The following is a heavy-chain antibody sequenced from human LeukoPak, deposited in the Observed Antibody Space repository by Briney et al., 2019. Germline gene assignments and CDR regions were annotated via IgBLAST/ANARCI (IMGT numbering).Heavy chain of an antibody. J-gene: IGHJ4*02. D-gene: IGHD6-19*01. V-gene: IGHV3-49*04. Sequence: PGGSLRLSCTASGFAFCDYAMSWVRQAPGKGLEWVSFNRSKAYGGTTEYAASVKGRFTISRDDSKNLAYLQMNSLKTEDTAVYYCAPGSGWYSPDYWGQGTLVTVSS. CDR3: APGSGWYSPDY. CDR2: NRSKAYGGTT. CDR1: GFAFCDYA.